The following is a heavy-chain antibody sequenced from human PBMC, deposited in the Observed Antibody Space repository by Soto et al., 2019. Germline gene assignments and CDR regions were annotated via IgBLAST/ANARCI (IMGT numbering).Heavy chain of an antibody. CDR1: GFTFSSYG. J-gene: IGHJ4*02. V-gene: IGHV3-30*18. CDR3: AKDLDY. CDR2: ISYDGSNK. Sequence: PGGSLRLSCAASGFTFSSYGMHWVRQAPGKGLEWVAVISYDGSNKYYADSVKGRFTISRDNSKNTLYLQMNSLRAEDMAVYYCAKDLDYWGQGTLVTVSS.